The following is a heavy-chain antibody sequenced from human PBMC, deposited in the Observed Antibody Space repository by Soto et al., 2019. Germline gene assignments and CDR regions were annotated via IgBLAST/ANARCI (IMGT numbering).Heavy chain of an antibody. CDR3: AKDLGSGKPYYYYAMDV. D-gene: IGHD3-10*01. J-gene: IGHJ6*02. V-gene: IGHV3-30*18. CDR2: ISYDGSNK. Sequence: QGQLVESGGGVVQPGTSLRLSCEASGFIFSRYGMHWVRQAPGKGLEWVAVISYDGSNKYYGESVKGRFIISRDKSENPLYLQMNSLRAEDTAVYYCAKDLGSGKPYYYYAMDVWGQGTTVTVSS. CDR1: GFIFSRYG.